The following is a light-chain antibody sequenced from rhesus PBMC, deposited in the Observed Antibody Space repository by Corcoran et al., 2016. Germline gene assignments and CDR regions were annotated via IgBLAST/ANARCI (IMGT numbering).Light chain of an antibody. CDR1: QGISSY. V-gene: IGKV1-37*01. Sequence: DIKMTQSPSFLSASVGDRVTITCRASQGISSYLAWYQQKPGKAPKPLIYYASNLESGVPSRFSGSGSGTEFTLTIRSLQPEDFAVYYCQQYNSDPPTFGGGTKVEIK. CDR3: QQYNSDPPT. J-gene: IGKJ4*01. CDR2: YAS.